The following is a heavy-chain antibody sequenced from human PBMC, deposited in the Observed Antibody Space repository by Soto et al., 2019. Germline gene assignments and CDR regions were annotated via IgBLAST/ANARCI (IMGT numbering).Heavy chain of an antibody. D-gene: IGHD1-26*01. CDR3: ARGVGSSPPKY. Sequence: LSETLSLTCTISGGSVSVYYWSWIRQSTGQGLEWIGYIYASGSPYYNPSLRSRVTISADTSKNQISLKLTSPTAADTAVYYCARGVGSSPPKYWGRGTLVTVSS. CDR2: IYASGSP. V-gene: IGHV4-59*02. CDR1: GGSVSVYY. J-gene: IGHJ4*02.